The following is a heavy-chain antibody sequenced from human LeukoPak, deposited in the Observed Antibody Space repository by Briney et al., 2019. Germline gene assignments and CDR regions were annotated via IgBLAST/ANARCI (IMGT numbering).Heavy chain of an antibody. CDR2: IKQDGSER. Sequence: GGSLRLSCAASGFTFSSYWMSWVRQAPGKGLEWVANIKQDGSERYYVDSVKGRFTISRDNAKKSLYLQMNGLRADDTAVYYCASDGGPFDNWGQGTLVTVSS. D-gene: IGHD3-3*01. CDR1: GFTFSSYW. J-gene: IGHJ4*02. V-gene: IGHV3-7*01. CDR3: ASDGGPFDN.